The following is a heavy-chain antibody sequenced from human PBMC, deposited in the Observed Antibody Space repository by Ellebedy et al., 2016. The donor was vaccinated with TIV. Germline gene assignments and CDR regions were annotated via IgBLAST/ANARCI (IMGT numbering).Heavy chain of an antibody. CDR2: ISKHGGDL. CDR3: AKLEGGLYWHFNV. V-gene: IGHV3-23*01. J-gene: IGHJ2*01. CDR1: GFTFDTYA. D-gene: IGHD3-16*01. Sequence: PGGSLRLSCAASGFTFDTYAMSWVRQAPGTGLEWVSGISKHGGDLSYADSVKGRFTISRDNSKYTLDLHMNSLRAEDTAIYYCAKLEGGLYWHFNVWGRGILVAVSS.